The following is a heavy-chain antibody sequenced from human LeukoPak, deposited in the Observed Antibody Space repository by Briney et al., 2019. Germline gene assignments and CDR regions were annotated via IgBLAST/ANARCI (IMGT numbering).Heavy chain of an antibody. D-gene: IGHD3-22*01. CDR2: ISAYNGNT. V-gene: IGHV1-18*01. J-gene: IGHJ5*02. CDR1: GYTFTSYA. Sequence: ASVKVSCKASGYTFTSYAIIWVRQAPGQGLEWMGWISAYNGNTNYAQRLQGRVTMTTDTSTSTAYMELRSLKSDDTAVYYCARDSDNYSNSSGFDPWGQGTLVTVSS. CDR3: ARDSDNYSNSSGFDP.